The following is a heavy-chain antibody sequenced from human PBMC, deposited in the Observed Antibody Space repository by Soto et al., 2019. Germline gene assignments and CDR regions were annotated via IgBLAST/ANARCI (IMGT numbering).Heavy chain of an antibody. Sequence: XGSLRLSCAASGFTFSSYGMHWVRQAPGKGLEWVAVIWYDGSNKYYADSVKGRFTISRDNSKNTLYLQMNSLRAEDTAVYYCARGHYYDSSGYSVFDYWGQGTLVTVSS. V-gene: IGHV3-33*08. CDR1: GFTFSSYG. CDR3: ARGHYYDSSGYSVFDY. CDR2: IWYDGSNK. J-gene: IGHJ4*02. D-gene: IGHD3-22*01.